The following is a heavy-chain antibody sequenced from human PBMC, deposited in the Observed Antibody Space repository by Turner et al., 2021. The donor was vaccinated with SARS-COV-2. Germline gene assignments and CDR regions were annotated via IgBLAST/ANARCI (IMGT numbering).Heavy chain of an antibody. V-gene: IGHV4-59*01. Sequence: QLQLQESGPRLVKPLETLSLTCTVSGGSMNSNYWSWIRQPPGKRLEWIGYIYYRGSTNYNPSLESRVTISVDTSRNQFSLNLTSVTAADTAIYYCARETVNNWVDPWGQGTLVTVSS. CDR1: GGSMNSNY. CDR2: IYYRGST. J-gene: IGHJ5*02. D-gene: IGHD2-21*02. CDR3: ARETVNNWVDP.